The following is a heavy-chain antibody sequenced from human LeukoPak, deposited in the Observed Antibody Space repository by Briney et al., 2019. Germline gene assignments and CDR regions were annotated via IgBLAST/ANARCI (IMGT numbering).Heavy chain of an antibody. J-gene: IGHJ3*02. CDR3: ATVRRRDAFDI. CDR1: GGSISSSSYY. V-gene: IGHV4-39*07. CDR2: IYYSGST. Sequence: PSETPSLTCTGSGGSISSSSYYWGWIRQPPGKGLEWIGSIYYSGSTYYNPSLKSRVTISVDTSKNQFSLKLSSVTAADTAVYYCATVRRRDAFDIWGQGTMVTVSS.